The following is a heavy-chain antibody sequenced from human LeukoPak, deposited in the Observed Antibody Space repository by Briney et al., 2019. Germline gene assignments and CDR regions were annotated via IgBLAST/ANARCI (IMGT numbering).Heavy chain of an antibody. J-gene: IGHJ4*02. V-gene: IGHV4-59*01. Sequence: PSETLSLTCSVSGGSINSGYWSWIRQPPGKGLEWIGLLYPSGSTNYNPSLKSRVTISVDTSRTQFSLKLSSMAAADTAVYYCAGGHYPLEYWGQGTLVTVSS. D-gene: IGHD1-26*01. CDR3: AGGHYPLEY. CDR2: LYPSGST. CDR1: GGSINSGY.